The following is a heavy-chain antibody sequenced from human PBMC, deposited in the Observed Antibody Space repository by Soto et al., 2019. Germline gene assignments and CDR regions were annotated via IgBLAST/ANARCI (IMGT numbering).Heavy chain of an antibody. CDR3: ARGRYFDWLPYPRYNWFDP. CDR1: GFTFSSYA. V-gene: IGHV3-30-3*01. CDR2: ISYDGSNK. Sequence: QVQLVESGGGVVQPGRSLRLSCAASGFTFSSYAMHWVRQAPGKGLEWVAVISYDGSNKYYADSVKGRFTISRDNSKNTLYLQMNSLRAEDTAVYDCARGRYFDWLPYPRYNWFDPWGQGTLVTVSS. J-gene: IGHJ5*02. D-gene: IGHD3-9*01.